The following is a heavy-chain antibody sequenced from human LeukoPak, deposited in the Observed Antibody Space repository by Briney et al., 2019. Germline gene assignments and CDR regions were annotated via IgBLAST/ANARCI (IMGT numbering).Heavy chain of an antibody. CDR2: INHSGST. Sequence: SETLSLTCAVYGGSFSGYYWSWIRQPPGKGLEWIGEINHSGSTNYNPSLKSRVTISVGTSKNQFSLKLSSVTAADTAVYYCARLANLYYYDSSGLDYWGQGTLVTVSS. V-gene: IGHV4-34*01. D-gene: IGHD3-22*01. CDR3: ARLANLYYYDSSGLDY. CDR1: GGSFSGYY. J-gene: IGHJ4*02.